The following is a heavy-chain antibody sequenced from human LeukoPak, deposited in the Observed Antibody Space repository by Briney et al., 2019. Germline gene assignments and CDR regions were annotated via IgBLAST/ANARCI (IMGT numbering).Heavy chain of an antibody. J-gene: IGHJ3*02. CDR2: ITGSGGIT. V-gene: IGHV3-23*01. CDR1: GFTFRNYA. Sequence: GGSLRLSCAASGFTFRNYAMIWVRQAPRKGLEWVSGITGSGGITYYADSVKGRFTISRDNSKNTLSLQMNSLRADDTAVYYCAKDLWTECDAFDIWGQGTMVTVSS. D-gene: IGHD3/OR15-3a*01. CDR3: AKDLWTECDAFDI.